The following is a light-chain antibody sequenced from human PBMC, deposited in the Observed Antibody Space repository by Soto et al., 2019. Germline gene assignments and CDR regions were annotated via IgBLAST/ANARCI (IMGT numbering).Light chain of an antibody. CDR2: DAT. J-gene: IGLJ1*01. V-gene: IGLV7-46*01. CDR1: TGAVPNVHY. Sequence: QAVVTRDASRTVSPGGTVTRTWVSSTGAVPNVHYPYWFQPNAGQAPTLLIYDATNRQACTPSRFSGSLLWGTAALTLAGAQPEDDAEYYCLLSYNGTYVLRNGSKGTVL. CDR3: LLSYNGTYV.